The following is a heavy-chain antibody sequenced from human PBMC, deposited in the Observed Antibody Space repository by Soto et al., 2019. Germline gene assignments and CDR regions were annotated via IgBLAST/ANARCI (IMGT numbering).Heavy chain of an antibody. V-gene: IGHV1-69*01. CDR3: AKVRYSSPMSYYYGMDV. D-gene: IGHD6-19*01. CDR2: NILIFGTA. Sequence: QAQLEQSGGEVKKPGSSVKVSCKASRVAFSKFIVTWVRQAPGLGLEWVGGNILIFGTAYYAQKFQERVTITADESTSTSDMEVKNLRSEDTAVYYCAKVRYSSPMSYYYGMDVWGQGTTVTVSS. CDR1: RVAFSKFI. J-gene: IGHJ6*02.